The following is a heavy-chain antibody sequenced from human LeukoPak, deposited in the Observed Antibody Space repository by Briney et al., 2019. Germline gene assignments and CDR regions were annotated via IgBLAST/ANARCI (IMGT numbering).Heavy chain of an antibody. CDR3: AKDSYSKGDY. V-gene: IGHV3-7*01. CDR1: GFTSSYHW. CDR2: IKNDGTVK. Sequence: GGSLTLSCAASGFTSSYHWMTWVRQAPGKGLEWVANIKNDGTVKNYVDSVKGRFTISRDNAKNSLYLQMNSLRAEDTGVYYCAKDSYSKGDYWGQGVLVTVSS. D-gene: IGHD5-18*01. J-gene: IGHJ4*02.